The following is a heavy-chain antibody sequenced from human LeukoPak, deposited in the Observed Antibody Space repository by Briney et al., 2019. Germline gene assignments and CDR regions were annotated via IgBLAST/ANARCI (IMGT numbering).Heavy chain of an antibody. V-gene: IGHV3-23*01. D-gene: IGHD1-26*01. CDR2: ITGGADST. Sequence: PGGSLRLSCAASGFTVSSNYMSWVRQAPGKGLEWVSAITGGADSTYYADSVKGRFTISRDNSRNTLFLEMNSLRAEDTAVYYCARAQVGATPPYVDYWGQGTLVTVSS. CDR3: ARAQVGATPPYVDY. J-gene: IGHJ4*02. CDR1: GFTVSSNY.